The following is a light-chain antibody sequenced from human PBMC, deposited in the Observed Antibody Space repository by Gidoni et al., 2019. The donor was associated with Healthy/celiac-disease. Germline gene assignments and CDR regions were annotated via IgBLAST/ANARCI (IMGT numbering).Light chain of an antibody. J-gene: IGKJ1*01. CDR1: QRINSY. Sequence: DIQMTQSPSSLSASVGDRVTITCRASQRINSYLNWYQQKPGKAPKLLIYAASSLQSGGQSRFIGSGSGTDFTLTIISLQPQDFATYYCQQSYSTRRTFGQGTKVEIK. CDR2: AAS. CDR3: QQSYSTRRT. V-gene: IGKV1-39*01.